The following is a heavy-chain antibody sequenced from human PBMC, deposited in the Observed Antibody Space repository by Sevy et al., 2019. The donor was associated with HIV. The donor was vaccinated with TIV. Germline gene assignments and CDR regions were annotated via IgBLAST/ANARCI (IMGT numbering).Heavy chain of an antibody. Sequence: ASVKVSCKASGYTVTTYGVTWVRQAPGQGLQWMGWISTFNGDTNSAQKLQGRVTMTTDTSTSTAYMELRSLRSDDTAVYYCARAYCSGGRCYSLAYWGQGTLVTVSS. CDR2: ISTFNGDT. J-gene: IGHJ4*02. D-gene: IGHD2-15*01. CDR1: GYTVTTYG. V-gene: IGHV1-18*01. CDR3: ARAYCSGGRCYSLAY.